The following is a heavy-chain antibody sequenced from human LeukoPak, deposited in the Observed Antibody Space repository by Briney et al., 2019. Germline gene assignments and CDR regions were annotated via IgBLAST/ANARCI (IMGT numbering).Heavy chain of an antibody. CDR3: VKSVEGLWVILGY. CDR1: GFTFSSYG. V-gene: IGHV3-30*18. CDR2: ISYDGSDT. J-gene: IGHJ4*02. D-gene: IGHD7-27*01. Sequence: GGSLRLSCAASGFTFSSYGMHWVRQAPGKGLEWVALISYDGSDTHYADSVKGRFSISRDNSKNTVYLQMNSLSAEDTAVYYCVKSVEGLWVILGYWGQGTLVTVSS.